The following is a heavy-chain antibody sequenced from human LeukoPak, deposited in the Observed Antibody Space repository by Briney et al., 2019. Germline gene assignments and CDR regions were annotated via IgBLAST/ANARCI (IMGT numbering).Heavy chain of an antibody. CDR1: GGTFSSHA. Sequence: ASVKVSCKASGGTFSSHAISWVRQAPGQGLEWMGGIIPIFGTANYAQKFQGRVTITADESTSTAYMELSSLRSEDTAVYYCAREKGGIAAPASSWFDPWGQGTLVTVSS. D-gene: IGHD6-13*01. CDR3: AREKGGIAAPASSWFDP. CDR2: IIPIFGTA. J-gene: IGHJ5*02. V-gene: IGHV1-69*01.